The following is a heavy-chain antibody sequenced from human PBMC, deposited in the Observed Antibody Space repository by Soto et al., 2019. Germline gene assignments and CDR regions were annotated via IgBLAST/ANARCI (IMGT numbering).Heavy chain of an antibody. J-gene: IGHJ4*02. CDR3: ARDGDYYDSSGYYWRYFDY. CDR1: GGSISSSGYY. D-gene: IGHD3-22*01. V-gene: IGHV4-39*02. CDR2: INYGGSP. Sequence: SETLSLTCTVSGGSISSSGYYWGWIRQPPGKGLEWIGSINYGGSPYYNPSLKSRVTISVDTSKNQFSLKLSSVTAADTAVYYCARDGDYYDSSGYYWRYFDYWGQGTLVTVSS.